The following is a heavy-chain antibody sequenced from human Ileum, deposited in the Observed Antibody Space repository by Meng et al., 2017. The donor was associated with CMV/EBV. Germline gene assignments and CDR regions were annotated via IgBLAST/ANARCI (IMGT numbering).Heavy chain of an antibody. CDR3: AKDIIRRGGGWTNPFDY. Sequence: GGSLRLSCAASGFTFSSYEMNWVRQAPGKGLEWVSYISSSGSSTYYADSVKGRFTVSRDNSKNSLYLQMNSLRNEDTALYYCAKDIIRRGGGWTNPFDYWGPGTLVTVSS. D-gene: IGHD2-15*01. V-gene: IGHV3-48*03. CDR1: GFTFSSYE. J-gene: IGHJ4*02. CDR2: ISSSGSST.